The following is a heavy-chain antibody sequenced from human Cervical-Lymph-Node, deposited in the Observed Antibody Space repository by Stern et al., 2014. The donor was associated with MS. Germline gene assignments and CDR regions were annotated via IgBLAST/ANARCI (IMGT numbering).Heavy chain of an antibody. Sequence: QVQLVESGPGLVKPSGTLSLTCAVSGDSITSSNWGSWVRQPPGKGLEWIGEILHSGGTNYNPSFRGRVTILVDKSKNQFSLQLSSVTAADTAVYYCARVDRLAPRPFDYWGQGTLVTVSS. CDR1: GDSITSSNW. J-gene: IGHJ4*02. V-gene: IGHV4-4*02. CDR3: ARVDRLAPRPFDY. CDR2: ILHSGGT. D-gene: IGHD3-16*02.